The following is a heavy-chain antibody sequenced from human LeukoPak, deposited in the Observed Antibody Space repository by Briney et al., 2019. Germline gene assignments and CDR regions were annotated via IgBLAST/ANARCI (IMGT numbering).Heavy chain of an antibody. Sequence: GGSLRLSCTGSGFSFTNYAMHWVRQAPGEGLEWVAVISYDESKIYYADSVKGRFTISRDNSKNTLYLQMNSLRAEDTAVYYCAKVRYDSSGYQSPYFDYWGQGILVTVSS. D-gene: IGHD3-22*01. CDR3: AKVRYDSSGYQSPYFDY. J-gene: IGHJ4*02. CDR1: GFSFTNYA. CDR2: ISYDESKI. V-gene: IGHV3-30*18.